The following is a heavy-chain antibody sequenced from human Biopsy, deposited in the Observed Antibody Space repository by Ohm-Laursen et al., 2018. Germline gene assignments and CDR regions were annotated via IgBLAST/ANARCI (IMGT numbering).Heavy chain of an antibody. CDR1: GGSIRSFF. Sequence: SETLSLTCTVSGGSIRSFFLSWVPQPPTKGLEGIGYLYYRGSTNYNPSLRSRVTISVDRSKNQFSLELSSVTTADTAVYYCARVGAGAPSIDYFDYWGQGALVTVSS. D-gene: IGHD1-26*01. CDR3: ARVGAGAPSIDYFDY. J-gene: IGHJ4*02. CDR2: LYYRGST. V-gene: IGHV4-59*01.